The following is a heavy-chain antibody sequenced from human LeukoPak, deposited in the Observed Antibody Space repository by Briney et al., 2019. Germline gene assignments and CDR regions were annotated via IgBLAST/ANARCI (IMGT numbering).Heavy chain of an antibody. CDR3: ATRYYDILTGYGRYYYYGMDV. CDR2: IYSGGST. CDR1: GFIVSSNY. J-gene: IGHJ6*02. V-gene: IGHV3-53*01. D-gene: IGHD3-9*01. Sequence: PGGSLRLSCAASGFIVSSNYMSWVRQAPGKGLEWVSVIYSGGSTYYADSVKGRFTISRDNSKNTLYLQMNSLRAEDTAVYYCATRYYDILTGYGRYYYYGMDVWGQGTTVTVSS.